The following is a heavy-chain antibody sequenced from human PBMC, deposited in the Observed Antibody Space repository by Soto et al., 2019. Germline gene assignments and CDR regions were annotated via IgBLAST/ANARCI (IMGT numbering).Heavy chain of an antibody. D-gene: IGHD5-12*01. V-gene: IGHV2-70*04. J-gene: IGHJ5*02. Sequence: SGPTLVNPTQTLTLTCTFSGFSLSTSGMRVSWIRQPPGKALEWLARIDWDDDEFYSTSLRTRLTISKDTSKNQVVLTMTNMDPVDTATYYCAKTGTDGSWFDPWGQGTLVTVSS. CDR1: GFSLSTSGMR. CDR3: AKTGTDGSWFDP. CDR2: IDWDDDE.